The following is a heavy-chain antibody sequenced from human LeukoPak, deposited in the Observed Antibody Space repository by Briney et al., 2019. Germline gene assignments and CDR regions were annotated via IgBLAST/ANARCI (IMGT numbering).Heavy chain of an antibody. CDR2: IYSGGST. V-gene: IGHV3-53*01. Sequence: GGSLRLSCAASGFTVSKKYMSWVRQAPGKGLEWVSVIYSGGSTYYADSVKGRFTISRDNSKNTVYLQMSSLRGEDTAVYYCARAVGGDFFDYWGQGTLVTVSS. CDR1: GFTVSKKY. J-gene: IGHJ4*02. CDR3: ARAVGGDFFDY. D-gene: IGHD3/OR15-3a*01.